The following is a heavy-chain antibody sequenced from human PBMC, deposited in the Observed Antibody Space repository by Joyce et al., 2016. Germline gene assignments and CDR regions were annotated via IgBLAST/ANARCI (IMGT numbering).Heavy chain of an antibody. D-gene: IGHD6-19*01. CDR2: ITKGEAT. CDR1: SGPFSGFF. CDR3: ARSQWLAPLMY. V-gene: IGHV4-34*02. J-gene: IGHJ4*02. Sequence: QVQLQQWGAGLLKTSETLSLTCAVYSGPFSGFFWSWVRQPPGKGLEWIGDITKGEATHYNPSLKSRLTMSVDTSRKEFSLKLSSVTVADTAIYYCARSQWLAPLMYWGQGTPVTVSS.